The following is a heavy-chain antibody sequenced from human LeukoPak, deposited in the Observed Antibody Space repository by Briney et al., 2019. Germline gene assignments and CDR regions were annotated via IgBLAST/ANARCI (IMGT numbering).Heavy chain of an antibody. CDR2: IKQDGSEK. D-gene: IGHD5-18*01. J-gene: IGHJ4*02. CDR3: ARDLSGIAGYTYGRGIDY. CDR1: GFTFSSYW. Sequence: GGSLRLSCAASGFTFSSYWMSWVRQAPGKGLEWVANIKQDGSEKYYVDSVKGRFTISRDNAKNSLYVQMNSLRAEDTAVYYCARDLSGIAGYTYGRGIDYWGQGTLVTVSS. V-gene: IGHV3-7*01.